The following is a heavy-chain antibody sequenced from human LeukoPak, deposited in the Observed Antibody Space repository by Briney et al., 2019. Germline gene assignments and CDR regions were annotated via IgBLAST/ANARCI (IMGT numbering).Heavy chain of an antibody. J-gene: IGHJ6*03. CDR2: TNWDGAST. CDR3: GKVYCSTTSCYDYYDYYMDV. CDR1: GFRFDDYG. Sequence: GGSLRLSCAASGFRFDDYGMSWVRHVPGKGLEWVSGTNWDGASTGYADSVKGRFTISRDNVKNFLYLQMNSLRVEDTALYFCGKVYCSTTSCYDYYDYYMDVWGKGTTVTVSS. V-gene: IGHV3-20*04. D-gene: IGHD2-2*01.